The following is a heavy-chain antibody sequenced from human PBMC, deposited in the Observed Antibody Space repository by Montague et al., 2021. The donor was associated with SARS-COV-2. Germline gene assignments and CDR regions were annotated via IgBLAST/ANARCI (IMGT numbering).Heavy chain of an antibody. Sequence: SETLSLTCTLSGGSVTSADYYWTWIRQPPGKGLEWIGYMYNTGRTTYNSSLMSRVTISMDTSQNQFSLKVDSVSAADTAVYYCATERPAYDVLDIWGQGTMVTVSS. CDR2: MYNTGRT. CDR1: GGSVTSADYY. CDR3: ATERPAYDVLDI. J-gene: IGHJ3*02. V-gene: IGHV4-61*08.